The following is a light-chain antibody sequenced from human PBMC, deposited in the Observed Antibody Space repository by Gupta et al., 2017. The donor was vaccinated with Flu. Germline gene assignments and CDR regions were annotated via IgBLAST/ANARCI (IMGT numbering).Light chain of an antibody. CDR2: GTS. CDR3: HQSHSAPQT. CDR1: QNISSH. J-gene: IGKJ1*01. V-gene: IGKV1-39*01. Sequence: DIQMTQSPSSLSASVGDRVTITCRASQNISSHLNWYHQRPGKAPKLLIYGTSTLQSGVPSRFSGSASGTXFTLTIXGLQPDDFATYYCHQSHSAPQTFGXGTKVEVE.